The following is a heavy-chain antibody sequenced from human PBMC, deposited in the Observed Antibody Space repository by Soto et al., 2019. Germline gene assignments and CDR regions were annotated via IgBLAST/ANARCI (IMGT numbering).Heavy chain of an antibody. Sequence: EVQLLEAGGGFVQPGGSLRLSCAASGFTFDNYGMSWVRQAPGKGLEWVSAIIGNGDMTYYADSVKGRFTISRDNSKNTLYLHLNTLRAEDMAIYYCAKDRDYGDSFPFDGWGQGTLVTVSS. CDR1: GFTFDNYG. J-gene: IGHJ4*02. CDR3: AKDRDYGDSFPFDG. CDR2: IIGNGDMT. D-gene: IGHD4-17*01. V-gene: IGHV3-23*01.